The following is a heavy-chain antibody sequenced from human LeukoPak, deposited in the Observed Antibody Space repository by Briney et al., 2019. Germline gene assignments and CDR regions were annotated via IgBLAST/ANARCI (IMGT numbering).Heavy chain of an antibody. CDR3: ARETMIVVVSNDAFDI. Sequence: GGSLRLSCAASGFTFSSYWMSWVRQAPGKGLEWVANIKQDGSEKHYVDSVKGRFTISRDNAKNSLYLQMNSLRAEDTAVYYCARETMIVVVSNDAFDIWGQGTMVTVSS. J-gene: IGHJ3*02. D-gene: IGHD3-22*01. V-gene: IGHV3-7*01. CDR2: IKQDGSEK. CDR1: GFTFSSYW.